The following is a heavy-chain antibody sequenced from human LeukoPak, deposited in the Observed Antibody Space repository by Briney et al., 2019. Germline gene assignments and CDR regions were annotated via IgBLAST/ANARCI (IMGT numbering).Heavy chain of an antibody. CDR2: IKEDGSET. CDR3: AREQGLWFGESPGWIDP. J-gene: IGHJ5*02. V-gene: IGHV3-7*01. D-gene: IGHD3-10*01. Sequence: GRSLRLSCAASGFIFSAYWMTWVRQAPGKGLEWVANIKEDGSETYYVDSVKGRFIISRDNAKNSVYLQMNSLRDGDTAVYYCAREQGLWFGESPGWIDPWGQGTLVTVSS. CDR1: GFIFSAYW.